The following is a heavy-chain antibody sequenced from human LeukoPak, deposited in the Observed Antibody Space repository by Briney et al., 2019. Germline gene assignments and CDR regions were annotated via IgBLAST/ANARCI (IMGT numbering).Heavy chain of an antibody. D-gene: IGHD3-9*01. Sequence: ASVKVSCKASGYTFTTYYMHWVRQAPGQGLEWMGMIYPSGGSTSYAQKFQGRVTMTRDTSTSTIYMEMSSLRSEDTAVYYCARLYDISNSWFDSWGQGTLVTVSS. CDR3: ARLYDISNSWFDS. J-gene: IGHJ5*01. CDR1: GYTFTTYY. V-gene: IGHV1-46*03. CDR2: IYPSGGST.